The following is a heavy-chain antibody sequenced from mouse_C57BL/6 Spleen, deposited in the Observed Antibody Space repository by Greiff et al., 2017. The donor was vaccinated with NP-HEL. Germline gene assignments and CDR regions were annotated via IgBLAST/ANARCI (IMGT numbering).Heavy chain of an antibody. CDR3: ARYGGYYAMDY. CDR2: IYPGGGYT. V-gene: IGHV1-63*01. J-gene: IGHJ4*01. Sequence: VKLMESGAELVRPGTSVKMSCKASGYTFTNYWIGWAKQRPGHGLEWIGDIYPGGGYTNYNEKFKGKATLTADKSSSTAYMQFSSLTSEDSAIYYCARYGGYYAMDYWGQGTSVTVSS. CDR1: GYTFTNYW. D-gene: IGHD1-1*01.